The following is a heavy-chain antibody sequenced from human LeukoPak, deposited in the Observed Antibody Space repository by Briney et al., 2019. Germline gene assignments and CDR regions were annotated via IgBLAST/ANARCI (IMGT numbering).Heavy chain of an antibody. CDR1: GDSFSNNNAA. J-gene: IGHJ4*02. CDR3: AREGRRISGGTLSLDY. Sequence: SQTLSLTCALSGDSFSNNNAAWDWGRQSPSRGVEWLGRTFYRSKLYYDYAVSVKSLITINSDTSKNQFSLQLTYVTPEDTAVYYCAREGRRISGGTLSLDYWGQGILVTVSS. CDR2: TFYRSKLYY. V-gene: IGHV6-1*01. D-gene: IGHD2-15*01.